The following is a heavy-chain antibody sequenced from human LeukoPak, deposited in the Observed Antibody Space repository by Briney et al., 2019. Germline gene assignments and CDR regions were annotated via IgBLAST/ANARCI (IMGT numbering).Heavy chain of an antibody. J-gene: IGHJ4*02. CDR3: AKGSVGNADFAS. Sequence: PGGSLRLSCAASGFIFSSYSMNWVRQAPGKGLEWVSSIIVSGATYYADSVKGRFTISRDSFRGMLFLQMDSLRVEDTAVYFCAKGSVGNADFASWGQGALVTVSS. V-gene: IGHV3-23*01. CDR2: IIVSGAT. CDR1: GFIFSSYS. D-gene: IGHD6-25*01.